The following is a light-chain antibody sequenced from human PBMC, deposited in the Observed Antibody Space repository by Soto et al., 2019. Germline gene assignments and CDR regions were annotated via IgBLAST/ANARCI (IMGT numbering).Light chain of an antibody. J-gene: IGKJ1*01. CDR3: QQYGSWT. V-gene: IGKV3-20*01. Sequence: EIVLTQSPGTLSVSPGERATLSCRASQTISSNYLAWYQQKPGQAPSLLIYGTSSRATGIPDRFSGSGSGTVFTLTISSLDPEDCAIYYCQQYGSWTFGQGIKVEIK. CDR1: QTISSNY. CDR2: GTS.